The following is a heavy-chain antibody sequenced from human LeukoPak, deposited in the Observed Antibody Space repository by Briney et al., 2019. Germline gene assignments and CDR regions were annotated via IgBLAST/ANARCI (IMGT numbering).Heavy chain of an antibody. Sequence: GESLKISCEGSGYSFTSYWIGWVRQMPGKGLEWMGIIYPGDSDTRYSPSFQGQVTISADTSISTAYLQWSSLKASDTAMYYCATLEDDYGGNSPLDYWGQGTQVTVSS. CDR2: IYPGDSDT. D-gene: IGHD4-23*01. CDR1: GYSFTSYW. CDR3: ATLEDDYGGNSPLDY. V-gene: IGHV5-51*01. J-gene: IGHJ4*02.